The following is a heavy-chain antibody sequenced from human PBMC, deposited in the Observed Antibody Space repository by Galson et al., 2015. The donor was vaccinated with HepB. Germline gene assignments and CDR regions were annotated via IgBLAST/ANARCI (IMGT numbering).Heavy chain of an antibody. CDR2: INAGNGNT. D-gene: IGHD3-10*01. CDR3: ARAAIRGVHLPFDY. V-gene: IGHV1-3*01. Sequence: SVKVSCKASGYTFTSYAMHWVRQAPGQRLEWMGWINAGNGNTKYSQKFQGRVTITRDTSASTAYMELSSLRSEDTAVYYCARAAIRGVHLPFDYWGQGTLATVSS. CDR1: GYTFTSYA. J-gene: IGHJ4*02.